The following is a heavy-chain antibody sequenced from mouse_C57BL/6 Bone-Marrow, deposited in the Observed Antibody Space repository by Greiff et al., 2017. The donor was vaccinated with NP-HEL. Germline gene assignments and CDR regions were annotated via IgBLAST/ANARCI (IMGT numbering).Heavy chain of an antibody. CDR2: ISDGGSYT. CDR1: GFTFSSYA. V-gene: IGHV5-4*01. Sequence: EVQLVESGGGLVKPGGSLKLSCAASGFTFSSYAMSWVRQTPEKRLEWVATISDGGSYTYYPDNVKGRFTISRDNAKNNLYLQMSHLKSEDTAMYYCARGPGYDYGSSTWFAYWGQGTLVTVSA. J-gene: IGHJ3*01. CDR3: ARGPGYDYGSSTWFAY. D-gene: IGHD1-1*01.